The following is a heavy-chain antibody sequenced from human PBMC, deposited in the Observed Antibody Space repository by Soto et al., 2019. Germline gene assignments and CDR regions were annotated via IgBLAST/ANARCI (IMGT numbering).Heavy chain of an antibody. CDR3: ARGTDYTQIASYHYGMDV. Sequence: SETLSLTCTVSGKSVSTFYWSWIRQPPGKLLEWIGHAYYSGSTNYDPSLKSRVTISVDMSKNQVSLRLTSVTAADTAVYHCARGTDYTQIASYHYGMDVWGQGTSVTVSS. J-gene: IGHJ6*02. D-gene: IGHD4-4*01. V-gene: IGHV4-59*02. CDR1: GKSVSTFY. CDR2: AYYSGST.